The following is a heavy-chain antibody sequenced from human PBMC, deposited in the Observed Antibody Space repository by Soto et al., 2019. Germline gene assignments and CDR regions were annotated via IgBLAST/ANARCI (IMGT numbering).Heavy chain of an antibody. V-gene: IGHV4-30-2*01. CDR3: PRGVLLDY. D-gene: IGHD3-10*01. CDR2: IYHSGST. CDR1: GGSISSGGYS. J-gene: IGHJ4*02. Sequence: SETLSLTCAVSGGSISSGGYSWSWIRQPPGKGLEWIGYIYHSGSTYYNPSLKSRVTISVDRSKNQFSLKLSSLTAADTAVYYCPRGVLLDYWGQGTLVTVSS.